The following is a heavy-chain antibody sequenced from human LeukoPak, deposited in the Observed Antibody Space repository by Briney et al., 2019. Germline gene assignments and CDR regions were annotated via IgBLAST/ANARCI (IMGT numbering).Heavy chain of an antibody. D-gene: IGHD3-22*01. CDR2: INPNSGGT. CDR3: AIPYYYDSSGYYYDY. J-gene: IGHJ4*02. V-gene: IGHV1-2*04. CDR1: GYTFTGYY. Sequence: SVKVSCKASGYTFTGYYMHWVRQPPGQGLEWMGWINPNSGGTNYAQKFQGWVTMTRDTSISTAYLELSRLRSDDTAVYYCAIPYYYDSSGYYYDYWGQGTLVTVSS.